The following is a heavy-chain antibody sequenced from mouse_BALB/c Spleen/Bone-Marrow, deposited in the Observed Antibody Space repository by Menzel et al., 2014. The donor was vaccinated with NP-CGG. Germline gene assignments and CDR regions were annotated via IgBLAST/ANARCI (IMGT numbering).Heavy chain of an antibody. D-gene: IGHD1-1*01. J-gene: IGHJ1*01. Sequence: EVMLVESGGGLVQPGGSLKLSCAASGFDFSGYWMSWVRQAPGKGLEWIGEINPDSSTINYTPSLKDKFIISRDNAKNTLYLQMSKVRSEDTALYYCARHNYYGSLFDWGAGTTVTVSS. CDR2: INPDSSTI. V-gene: IGHV4-1*02. CDR3: ARHNYYGSLFD. CDR1: GFDFSGYW.